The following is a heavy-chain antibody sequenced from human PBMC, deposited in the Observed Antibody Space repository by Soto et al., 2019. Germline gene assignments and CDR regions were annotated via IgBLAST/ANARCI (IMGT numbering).Heavy chain of an antibody. Sequence: QVQLVESGGGVVQPGRSLRLSCAASGFTFSSYGMHWVRQAPGKGLEWVAVISYDGSNKYYADSVKSRFTISRDNSKNTLYLQMNSLRAEDTAVYYCVKDIRYCSGGSCLYYYYYMDVWGKGTTVTVSS. J-gene: IGHJ6*03. V-gene: IGHV3-30*18. CDR3: VKDIRYCSGGSCLYYYYYMDV. D-gene: IGHD2-15*01. CDR1: GFTFSSYG. CDR2: ISYDGSNK.